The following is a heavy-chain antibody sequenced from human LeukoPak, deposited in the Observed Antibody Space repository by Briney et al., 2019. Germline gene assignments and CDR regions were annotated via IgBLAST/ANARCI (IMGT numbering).Heavy chain of an antibody. CDR1: GYSFASYW. D-gene: IGHD4-17*01. CDR3: ARHRYGDYAGAFDI. Sequence: HGESLKISCKGSGYSFASYWIGWVRQMPGEGLEWMGIIYPGDSDTRYSPSFQGQVTISADKSISTAYLQWSSLKASDTAMYYCARHRYGDYAGAFDIWGQGTMVTVSS. V-gene: IGHV5-51*01. J-gene: IGHJ3*02. CDR2: IYPGDSDT.